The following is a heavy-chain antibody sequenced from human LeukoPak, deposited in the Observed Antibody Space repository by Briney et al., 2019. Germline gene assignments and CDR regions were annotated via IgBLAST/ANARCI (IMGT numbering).Heavy chain of an antibody. D-gene: IGHD3-22*01. CDR1: GGTFSSYA. V-gene: IGHV1-69*05. CDR2: IIPIFGTA. CDR3: ARDLIGYYDSSGYLTDDY. Sequence: SSVKVSCKASGGTFSSYAISWVRQAPGQGLEWMGGIIPIFGTANYAQKFQGRVTMTRDTSTSTVYMELSSLRSEDTAVYYCARDLIGYYDSSGYLTDDYWGQGTLVAVSS. J-gene: IGHJ4*02.